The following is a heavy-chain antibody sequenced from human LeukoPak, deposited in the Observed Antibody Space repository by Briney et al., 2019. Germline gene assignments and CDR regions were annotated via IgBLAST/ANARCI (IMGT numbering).Heavy chain of an antibody. CDR1: GFTFSSYW. CDR3: ARMRGSSGWGYYYYYMDV. Sequence: GGSLRLSCAASGFTFSSYWMHWVRQAPGKGLVWVSRINSDGSSTSYADSVKGRFTISRDNAKNTLYLQMNSLRAEDTAVYYCARMRGSSGWGYYYYYMDVWGKGTTVTVSS. D-gene: IGHD6-19*01. CDR2: INSDGSST. V-gene: IGHV3-74*01. J-gene: IGHJ6*03.